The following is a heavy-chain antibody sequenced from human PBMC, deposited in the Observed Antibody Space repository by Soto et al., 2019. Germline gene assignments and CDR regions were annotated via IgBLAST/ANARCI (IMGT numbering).Heavy chain of an antibody. CDR2: IIPIFGTA. J-gene: IGHJ4*02. CDR1: GGTFSSYA. Sequence: SVKVSCKASGGTFSSYAISWVRQAPGQGLEWMGGIIPIFGTANYAQKFQGRVTITADESTSTAYMELSSLRSEDTAVYYCARAPPRNYYDSSGYRDYWGQGTLVTVSS. V-gene: IGHV1-69*13. D-gene: IGHD3-22*01. CDR3: ARAPPRNYYDSSGYRDY.